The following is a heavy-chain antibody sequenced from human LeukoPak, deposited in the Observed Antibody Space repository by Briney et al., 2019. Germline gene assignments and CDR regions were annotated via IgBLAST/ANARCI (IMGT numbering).Heavy chain of an antibody. CDR2: IYYSGST. J-gene: IGHJ4*02. CDR3: ARAGRYSSSFPDY. V-gene: IGHV4-39*07. CDR1: GGSISSSSYY. Sequence: PSETLSLTCTVSGGSISSSSYYWGWIRQPPGKGLEWIGSIYYSGSTYYNPSLKSRVTISVDTSKNQFSLKLSSVTAADTAVYYCARAGRYSSSFPDYWGQGTLVTVSS. D-gene: IGHD6-13*01.